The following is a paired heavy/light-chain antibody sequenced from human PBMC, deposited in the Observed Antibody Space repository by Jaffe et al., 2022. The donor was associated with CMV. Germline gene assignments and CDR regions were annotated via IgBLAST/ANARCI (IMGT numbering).Heavy chain of an antibody. D-gene: IGHD2-21*01. CDR2: RFYGGNT. J-gene: IGHJ4*02. CDR3: ARHGIFPSALWGGVYRQRPTNTYFDS. V-gene: IGHV4-39*01. CDR1: GDSISNRNYY. Sequence: QPHLQESGPGLVKPSETLFLTCTVSGDSISNRNYYWGWLRQAPGKGLEWIGSRFYGGNTYYNPSLRSRVSVSVDTSKNQFSLELTSVTAADTALYYCARHGIFPSALWGGVYRQRPTNTYFDSWGRGTLVTVAS.
Light chain of an antibody. V-gene: IGKV1-5*03. J-gene: IGKJ1*01. CDR3: QQYFTSSSM. CDR1: QDIDTW. Sequence: QMTQSPSTLSASVGDRVTITCRASQDIDTWLAWYQQRPGQAPKVLIYKASTLESGVPSRFSGSGSGTEFTLTISSLQPDDFATYYCQQYFTSSSMFGQGTKVEVK. CDR2: KAS.